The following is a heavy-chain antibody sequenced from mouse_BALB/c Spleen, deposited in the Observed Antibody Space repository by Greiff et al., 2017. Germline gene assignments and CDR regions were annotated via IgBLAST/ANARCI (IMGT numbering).Heavy chain of an antibody. D-gene: IGHD1-1*01. J-gene: IGHJ4*01. CDR2: IDTSDSYT. Sequence: QLQQPGAELVMPGASVKMSCKASGYTFTDYWMHWVKQRPGQGLEWIGAIDTSDSYTSYNQKFKGKATLTVDESSSTAYMQLSSLTSEDSAVYYCARPPYGSSYDYAMDYWGQGTSVTVSS. V-gene: IGHV1-69*01. CDR3: ARPPYGSSYDYAMDY. CDR1: GYTFTDYW.